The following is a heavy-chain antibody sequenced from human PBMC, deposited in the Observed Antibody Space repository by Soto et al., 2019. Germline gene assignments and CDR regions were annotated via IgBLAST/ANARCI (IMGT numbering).Heavy chain of an antibody. J-gene: IGHJ4*02. D-gene: IGHD6-13*01. Sequence: ASVKVSCKASGYTFTSYDINWVRQATGQGLEWMGWMNPNSGNTGYAQKFQGRVTMTRNTSISTAYMELSSLRSGDTAVYYCARVEWSSTGCRIAAASSDGFYLDNWGQGSLVTVSS. CDR3: ARVEWSSTGCRIAAASSDGFYLDN. V-gene: IGHV1-8*01. CDR2: MNPNSGNT. CDR1: GYTFTSYD.